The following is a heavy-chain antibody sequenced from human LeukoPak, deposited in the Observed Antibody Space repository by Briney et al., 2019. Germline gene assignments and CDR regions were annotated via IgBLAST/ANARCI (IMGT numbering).Heavy chain of an antibody. CDR1: GYTFTSYA. V-gene: IGHV1-3*01. Sequence: ASVKVSCKASGYTFTSYAMHWVHQAPGQRLEWMGWINAGNGNTKYSQKFQGRVTITRDTSASTAYMELSSLRSEDTAVYYCAGYSGSYGEGWFDPWGQGTLVTVSS. J-gene: IGHJ5*02. CDR3: AGYSGSYGEGWFDP. CDR2: INAGNGNT. D-gene: IGHD1-26*01.